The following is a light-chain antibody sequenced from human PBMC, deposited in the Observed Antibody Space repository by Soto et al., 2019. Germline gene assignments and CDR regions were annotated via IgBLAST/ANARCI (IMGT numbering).Light chain of an antibody. CDR3: QQYENLPT. CDR2: DAS. CDR1: QNINNY. V-gene: IGKV1-33*01. Sequence: DIQLTLSPSFLSASVGDRSTITCRASQNINNYLNWYQQKPGRAPKLLIYDASNLEAGVPSRFRGSGSGTDFTFTISRLQPEDIATYYCQQYENLPTFGQGTRLEIK. J-gene: IGKJ5*01.